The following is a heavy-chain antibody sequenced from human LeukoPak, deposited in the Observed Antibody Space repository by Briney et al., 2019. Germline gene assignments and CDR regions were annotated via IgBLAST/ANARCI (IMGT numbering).Heavy chain of an antibody. CDR3: ASVYPGFYWFDP. CDR1: GGSVSSGSYY. Sequence: SETLSLTCTVSGGSVSSGSYYWSWIRQPPGKGLEWIGEINHSGSTNYNPSLKSRVTISVDTSKNQFSLKLSSVTAADTAVYYCASVYPGFYWFDPWGQGTLVTVSS. V-gene: IGHV4-61*01. D-gene: IGHD1-14*01. CDR2: INHSGST. J-gene: IGHJ5*02.